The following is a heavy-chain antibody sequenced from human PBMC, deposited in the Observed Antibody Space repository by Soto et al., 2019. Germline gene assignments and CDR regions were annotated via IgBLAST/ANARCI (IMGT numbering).Heavy chain of an antibody. V-gene: IGHV2-5*02. CDR1: GFSLSTSGVG. CDR2: IYWDDDK. J-gene: IGHJ3*01. D-gene: IGHD1-26*01. Sequence: QITLKESGPTLVKPTQTLTLTCTFSGFSLSTSGVGVGWIRQPPGKALEWLALIYWDDDKRYSPSLKSRHTNPTDTPHTQVVLLRTHMVPGDTAQDYAAAKGVGGEGPHPHDAFDVWGQGKMVTVSS. CDR3: AAKGVGGEGPHPHDAFDV.